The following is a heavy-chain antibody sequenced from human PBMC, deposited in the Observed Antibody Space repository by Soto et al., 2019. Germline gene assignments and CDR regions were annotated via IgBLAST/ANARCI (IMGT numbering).Heavy chain of an antibody. J-gene: IGHJ3*02. CDR3: ARDGYDILTGYYPPRDAFDI. CDR1: GYTFTSYY. D-gene: IGHD3-9*01. CDR2: INPSGGST. Sequence: ASVKVSCKASGYTFTSYYMHWVRQAPGQGLEWMGIINPSGGSTSYAQKFQGRVTMTRDTSTSTVYMELSSLRSEDTAVYYCARDGYDILTGYYPPRDAFDIWGQGTMVTVSS. V-gene: IGHV1-46*03.